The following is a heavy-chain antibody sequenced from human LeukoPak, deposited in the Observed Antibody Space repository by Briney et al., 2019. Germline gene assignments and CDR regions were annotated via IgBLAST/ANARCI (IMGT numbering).Heavy chain of an antibody. V-gene: IGHV4-59*08. D-gene: IGHD3-22*01. CDR1: GGSISSYY. CDR2: IYYSGST. J-gene: IGHJ4*02. Sequence: SETLSLTCTVSGGSISSYYWSWIRQPPGKGLEWIGYIYYSGSTNYNPPLKSRVTISVDTSKNQFSLKLSSVTAADTAVYYCARLGPDSSGYYNFDYWGQGTLVTVSS. CDR3: ARLGPDSSGYYNFDY.